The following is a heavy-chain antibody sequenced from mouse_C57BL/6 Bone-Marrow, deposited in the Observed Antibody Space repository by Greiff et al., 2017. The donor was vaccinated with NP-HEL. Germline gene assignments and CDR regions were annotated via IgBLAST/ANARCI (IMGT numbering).Heavy chain of an antibody. CDR1: GYTFTSYW. CDR3: ARLSLSLYDGYYDYAMDY. J-gene: IGHJ4*01. V-gene: IGHV1-7*01. Sequence: QVQLQQSGAELAKPGASVKLSCKASGYTFTSYWMHWVKQRPGQGLEWIGYINPSSGYTKYNQKFKDKATLTADKSSSTAYMQLSSLTYEDSAVYYCARLSLSLYDGYYDYAMDYWGQGTSVTVSS. CDR2: INPSSGYT. D-gene: IGHD2-3*01.